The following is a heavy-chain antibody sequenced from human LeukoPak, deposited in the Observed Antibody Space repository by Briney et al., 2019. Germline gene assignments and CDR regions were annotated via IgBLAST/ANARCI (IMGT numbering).Heavy chain of an antibody. CDR1: GFTFSNYW. J-gene: IGHJ4*02. Sequence: PGGSLRLSCAASGFTFSNYWMNWVRQAPGKGLEWVANIKQDGSEKNFVDSVKGRFTISRDNAKNSLYLQMNSLRAEDTGVYYCASTNSLDYWGQGALVTVSS. CDR2: IKQDGSEK. CDR3: ASTNSLDY. D-gene: IGHD3-3*01. V-gene: IGHV3-7*01.